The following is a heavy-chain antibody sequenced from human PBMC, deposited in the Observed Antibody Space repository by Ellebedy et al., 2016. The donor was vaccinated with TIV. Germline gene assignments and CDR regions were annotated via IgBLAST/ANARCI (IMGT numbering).Heavy chain of an antibody. CDR3: SRHTDYALDY. D-gene: IGHD4-17*01. CDR1: GFTFSIYW. J-gene: IGHJ4*02. V-gene: IGHV3-7*01. Sequence: PGGSLRLSCAASGFTFSIYWMSWVRQAPGKGLECVANIKQDGSAKSYVDSVKGRFTISRDNAKNSLYLQMNSLRAEDTAVYYCSRHTDYALDYWGQGALVTVSS. CDR2: IKQDGSAK.